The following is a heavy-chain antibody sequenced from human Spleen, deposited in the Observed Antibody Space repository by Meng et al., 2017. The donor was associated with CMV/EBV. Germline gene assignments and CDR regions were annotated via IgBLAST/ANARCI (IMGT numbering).Heavy chain of an antibody. CDR1: GGSFSGYY. Sequence: ADYGGSFSGYYWSWIRQPPGKGLGWIGEINHSGNTNYTPSLKSRVTISVDTSKNQFSLKLSSVTAADTAVYYCARGPSSSWYDFDYWGQGTLVTVSS. V-gene: IGHV4-34*01. CDR3: ARGPSSSWYDFDY. CDR2: INHSGNT. D-gene: IGHD6-13*01. J-gene: IGHJ4*02.